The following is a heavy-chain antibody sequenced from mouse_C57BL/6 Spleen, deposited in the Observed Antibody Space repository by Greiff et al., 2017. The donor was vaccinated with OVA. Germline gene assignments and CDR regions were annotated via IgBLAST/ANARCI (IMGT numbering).Heavy chain of an antibody. J-gene: IGHJ2*01. D-gene: IGHD1-1*01. V-gene: IGHV1-52*01. CDR3: ARLTTVVEDFDY. CDR2: IDPSDSET. Sequence: VQLQQPGAELVRPGSSVKLSCKASGYTFTSYWMHWVKQRPIQGLEWIGNIDPSDSETHYNQKFKDKATLTVDKSSSTAYMQLSSLTSEDSAVYYCARLTTVVEDFDYWGQGTTLTVSS. CDR1: GYTFTSYW.